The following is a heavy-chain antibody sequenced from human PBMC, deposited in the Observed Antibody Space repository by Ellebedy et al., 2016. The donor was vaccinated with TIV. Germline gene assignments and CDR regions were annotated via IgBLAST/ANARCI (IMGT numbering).Heavy chain of an antibody. CDR2: IHPNGIVT. V-gene: IGHV3-74*01. J-gene: IGHJ2*01. D-gene: IGHD6-19*01. CDR3: ARQVPVPGVWYFDL. CDR1: GFTFSNYW. Sequence: GGSLRLSCEVSGFTFSNYWMHWVRQTPEKGLVWVSRIHPNGIVTSYADSVKGRFTISRDNARNSLHLQMNSLRPEDTAVFYCARQVPVPGVWYFDLWGRGTLVTVSS.